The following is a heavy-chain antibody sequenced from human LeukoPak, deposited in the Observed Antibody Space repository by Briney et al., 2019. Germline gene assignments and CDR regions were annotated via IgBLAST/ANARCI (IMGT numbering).Heavy chain of an antibody. Sequence: PSETLTLTCAVSGGSFSDYYWSWIRQSPGRGLEWIGEINQSGSTDYNPSPKSRVIISMDTSKTQFSLNLSSVTAADTAVYYCARDYDSSGYYPSYWGQGTPVTVSS. D-gene: IGHD3-22*01. CDR3: ARDYDSSGYYPSY. CDR1: GGSFSDYY. V-gene: IGHV4-34*01. CDR2: INQSGST. J-gene: IGHJ4*02.